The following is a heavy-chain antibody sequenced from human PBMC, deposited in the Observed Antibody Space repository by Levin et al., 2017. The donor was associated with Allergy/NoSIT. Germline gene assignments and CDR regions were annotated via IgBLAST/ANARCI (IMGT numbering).Heavy chain of an antibody. D-gene: IGHD3-22*01. CDR1: GGTFSSYA. V-gene: IGHV1-69*01. CDR2: IIPIFGTA. CDR3: ARPPLHYYDSSGYYNY. Sequence: KISCKASGGTFSSYAISWVRQAPGQGLEWMGGIIPIFGTANYAQKFQGRVTITADESTSTAYMELSSLRSEDTAVYYCARPPLHYYDSSGYYNYWGQGTLVTVSA. J-gene: IGHJ4*02.